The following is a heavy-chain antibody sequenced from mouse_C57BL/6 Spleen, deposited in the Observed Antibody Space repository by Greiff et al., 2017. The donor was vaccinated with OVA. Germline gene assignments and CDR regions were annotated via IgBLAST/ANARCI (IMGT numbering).Heavy chain of an antibody. Sequence: VQLQQSGPGLVKPSQSLSLTCSVTGYSITSGYYWNWIRQFPGNKLEWMGYISYDGSNNYNPSLKNRISITRDTSKNQFFLKLNSVTTEDTATYYCARDPITTVVAPWAMDYWGQGTSVTVSS. CDR3: ARDPITTVVAPWAMDY. J-gene: IGHJ4*01. CDR2: ISYDGSN. CDR1: GYSITSGYY. V-gene: IGHV3-6*01. D-gene: IGHD1-1*01.